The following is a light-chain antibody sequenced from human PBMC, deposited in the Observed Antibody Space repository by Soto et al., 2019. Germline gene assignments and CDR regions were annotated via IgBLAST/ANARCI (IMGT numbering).Light chain of an antibody. Sequence: DIQMTQSPSTLSASVGDRVTITCRASQSISSWLAWYQQKPGRAPKLLIYDSSSLESGVPSRFSGSGSGTGFRLTISTMQPDDFATYYCQQYDSFSVTFGQGTRLEI. J-gene: IGKJ5*01. CDR2: DSS. CDR3: QQYDSFSVT. CDR1: QSISSW. V-gene: IGKV1-5*01.